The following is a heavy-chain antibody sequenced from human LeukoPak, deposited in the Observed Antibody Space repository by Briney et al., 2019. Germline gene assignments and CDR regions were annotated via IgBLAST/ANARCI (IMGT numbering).Heavy chain of an antibody. CDR3: AREKWELLPIFDY. J-gene: IGHJ4*02. Sequence: PSETLSLTCTVSGGSISSYYWSWIRQPPGKGLEWIGYIHYSGSTNYNPSLKSRVTISVDTSKNQFSLKLTSVTAADTAVYYCAREKWELLPIFDYWGQGTLVTASS. CDR1: GGSISSYY. CDR2: IHYSGST. D-gene: IGHD1-26*01. V-gene: IGHV4-59*01.